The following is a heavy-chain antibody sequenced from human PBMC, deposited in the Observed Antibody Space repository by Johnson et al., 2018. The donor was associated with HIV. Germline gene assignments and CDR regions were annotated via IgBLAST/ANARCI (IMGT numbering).Heavy chain of an antibody. V-gene: IGHV3-53*01. D-gene: IGHD3-10*01. Sequence: VQLVESGGGLIQPGGSLRLSCAASGFTVSSNYMSWVRQAPGKGLEWVSVIYSGGSTYYADSVEGRFTISRDSAKNSLYLQMNSLRAEYTAVYYCARGPTRFAAFDIWGQGTIVTVSS. CDR1: GFTVSSNY. J-gene: IGHJ3*02. CDR3: ARGPTRFAAFDI. CDR2: IYSGGST.